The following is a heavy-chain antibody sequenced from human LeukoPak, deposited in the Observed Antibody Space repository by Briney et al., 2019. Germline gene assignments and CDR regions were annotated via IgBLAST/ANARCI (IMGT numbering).Heavy chain of an antibody. CDR2: ISSSSSYI. CDR1: GFTFSSYS. V-gene: IGHV3-21*01. J-gene: IGHJ5*02. D-gene: IGHD3-16*01. CDR3: ARDYGIDFGGSAEFDP. Sequence: GGSLRLSCAASGFTFSSYSTNWVRQAPGKGLEWVSSISSSSSYIYYADSVKGRFTISRDNAKNSLYLQMNSLRAEDTAVYYCARDYGIDFGGSAEFDPWGQGTLVTVSS.